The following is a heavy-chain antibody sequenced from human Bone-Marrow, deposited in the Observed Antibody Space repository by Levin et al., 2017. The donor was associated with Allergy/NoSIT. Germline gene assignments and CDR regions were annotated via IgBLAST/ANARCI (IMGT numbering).Heavy chain of an antibody. CDR2: VYYSGNT. D-gene: IGHD2-21*02. Sequence: KTSETLSLTCTVSGASIGSNAYYWGWLRQPPGKGLEWIGSVYYSGNTYYNPSHRSRVTTSLDASRNQLSLKLTSVTAADTAVYYCARHGSCGDDCDYYYYYIDVWGRGTTVTVSS. CDR3: ARHGSCGDDCDYYYYYIDV. J-gene: IGHJ6*03. CDR1: GASIGSNAYY. V-gene: IGHV4-39*01.